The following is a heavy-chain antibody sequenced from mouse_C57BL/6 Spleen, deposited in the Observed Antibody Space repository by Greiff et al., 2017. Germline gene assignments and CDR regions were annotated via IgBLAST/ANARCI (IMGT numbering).Heavy chain of an antibody. D-gene: IGHD2-2*01. J-gene: IGHJ2*01. V-gene: IGHV1-15*01. CDR3: TRSGVRNYFDY. Sequence: QVQLQQSGAELVRPGASVTLSCKASGYTFTDYEMHWVKQTPVHGLEWIGAIDPETGGTAYNQKFKGKAILTADKSSSTAYMELRSLTSEDSAVYYCTRSGVRNYFDYWGQGTTLTVSS. CDR2: IDPETGGT. CDR1: GYTFTDYE.